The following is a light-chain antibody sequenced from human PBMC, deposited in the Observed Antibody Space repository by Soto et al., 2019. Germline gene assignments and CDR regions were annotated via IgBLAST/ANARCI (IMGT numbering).Light chain of an antibody. Sequence: EIVMTQSPATLSVSPGERATLSCRASQSVSSNLAWYQQKPGQAPRLLIYGASTRATGLPPRFSGSGSGTEFTLTISSLQSEDFAVSYCQHYNNWPRTFGQGTKVEIK. CDR2: GAS. CDR3: QHYNNWPRT. J-gene: IGKJ1*01. V-gene: IGKV3-15*01. CDR1: QSVSSN.